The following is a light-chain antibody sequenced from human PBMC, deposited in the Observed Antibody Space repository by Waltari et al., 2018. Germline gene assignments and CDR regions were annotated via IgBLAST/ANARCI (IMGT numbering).Light chain of an antibody. CDR3: QQRSSWPYT. V-gene: IGKV3-11*01. CDR1: QGVSSY. CDR2: DAS. Sequence: EIVLTQSPATLSLSPGERATLSCRASQGVSSYLAWYQQKPGQAPRLLIYDASNRATGIPARFSASGSGTDFTLTLSSLEPEDFAVYYCQQRSSWPYTFGQGTKLEIK. J-gene: IGKJ2*01.